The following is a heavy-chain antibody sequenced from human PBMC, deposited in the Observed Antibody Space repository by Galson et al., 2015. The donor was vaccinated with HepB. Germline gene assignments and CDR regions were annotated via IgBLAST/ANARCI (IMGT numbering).Heavy chain of an antibody. CDR3: AKGSSVGTRYNWFDP. CDR2: ISGSGGST. D-gene: IGHD5-12*01. V-gene: IGHV3-23*01. J-gene: IGHJ5*02. CDR1: GFTFSSYS. Sequence: SLRLSCAASGFTFSSYSMSWVRQAPGKGLEWVSAISGSGGSTYYADSVKGRFTISRDNSKNTLYLQMNSLRAEDTAVYYCAKGSSVGTRYNWFDPWGQGTLVTVSS.